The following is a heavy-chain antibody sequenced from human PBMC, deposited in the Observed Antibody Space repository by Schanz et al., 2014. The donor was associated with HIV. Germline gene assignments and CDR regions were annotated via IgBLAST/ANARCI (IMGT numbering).Heavy chain of an antibody. J-gene: IGHJ4*02. CDR1: GFNFNSYG. CDR3: AKGRRGYSISSLVDY. V-gene: IGHV3-30*18. D-gene: IGHD6-6*01. CDR2: ISYDGTKK. Sequence: QEQLVESGGGVVQPGRSLRLSCVASGFNFNSYGMHWVRQAPGKGLEWVAVISYDGTKKHYADSVKGRFTISRDNSKNSLSLLIKSLRAEDAAVYYCAKGRRGYSISSLVDYWGQGSLVTVSS.